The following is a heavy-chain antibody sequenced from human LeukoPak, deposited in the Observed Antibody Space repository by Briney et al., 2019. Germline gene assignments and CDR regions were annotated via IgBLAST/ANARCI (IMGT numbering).Heavy chain of an antibody. CDR2: MNPNSGNT. CDR1: GYTFTGYY. D-gene: IGHD3-22*01. CDR3: ARVESNDSSGWVV. Sequence: ASVKVSCKASGYTFTGYYMHWVRQATGQGLEWMGWMNPNSGNTGYAQKFQGRVTMTRNTSISTAYMELSSLRSEDTAVYYCARVESNDSSGWVVWGQGTLVTVSS. J-gene: IGHJ4*02. V-gene: IGHV1-8*02.